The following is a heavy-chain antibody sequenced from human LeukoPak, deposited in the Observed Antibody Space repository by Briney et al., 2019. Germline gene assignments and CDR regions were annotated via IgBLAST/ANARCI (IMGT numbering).Heavy chain of an antibody. CDR3: ARMEGGDYFFIGYGMDV. Sequence: SETLSLTCAVYGGSFSSYYWSWIRQPPGKGLEWIGYIYYSGSTNYNPSLKSRVTISVDTSKNQFSLKLSSVTAADTAVYYCARMEGGDYFFIGYGMDVWGQGTTVTVSS. V-gene: IGHV4-59*08. CDR1: GGSFSSYY. D-gene: IGHD2-21*02. CDR2: IYYSGST. J-gene: IGHJ6*02.